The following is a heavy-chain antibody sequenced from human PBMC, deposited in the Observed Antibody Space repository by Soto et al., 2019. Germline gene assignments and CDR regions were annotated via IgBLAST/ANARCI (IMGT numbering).Heavy chain of an antibody. D-gene: IGHD4-17*01. J-gene: IGHJ6*02. V-gene: IGHV3-21*01. CDR3: ARGGSFGDYNYYYGMDV. CDR2: ITSTSSYI. CDR1: GFTFTEYS. Sequence: GGSLRLSCEASGFTFTEYSMNWVRQAPGKGLEWVSSITSTSSYIYYPDSVKGRFTISRDNAKNSLYLQMNSLRAEDTAVYYCARGGSFGDYNYYYGMDVWGQGTTVTVSS.